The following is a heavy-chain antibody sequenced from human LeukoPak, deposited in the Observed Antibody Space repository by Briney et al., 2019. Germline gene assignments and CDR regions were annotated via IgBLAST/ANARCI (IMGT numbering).Heavy chain of an antibody. V-gene: IGHV4-31*03. D-gene: IGHD3-22*01. J-gene: IGHJ4*02. Sequence: ASETLSLTCTVSGGSISSGGYYWSWIRQHPGKGLEWIGYIYYNGSTYYNPSLKSRVTISVDTTKNQYSLKLSSVTAADTAVYYCARGGYYDDSQPSAYWGQGTLVTVSS. CDR1: GGSISSGGYY. CDR2: IYYNGST. CDR3: ARGGYYDDSQPSAY.